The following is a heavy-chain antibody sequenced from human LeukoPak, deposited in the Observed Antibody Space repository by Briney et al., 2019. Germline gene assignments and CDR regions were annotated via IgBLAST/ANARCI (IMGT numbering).Heavy chain of an antibody. D-gene: IGHD6-13*01. Sequence: GESLKISCKASGCSFIRYCIAWVRQMPGKGLEWMGIIYPGDSDTRYSPSFQGQVTISADKSISTAYLQWSSLKASDTAMYYCARHESGIAAAMDYWGQGTLVTVSS. J-gene: IGHJ4*02. CDR3: ARHESGIAAAMDY. CDR1: GCSFIRYC. V-gene: IGHV5-51*01. CDR2: IYPGDSDT.